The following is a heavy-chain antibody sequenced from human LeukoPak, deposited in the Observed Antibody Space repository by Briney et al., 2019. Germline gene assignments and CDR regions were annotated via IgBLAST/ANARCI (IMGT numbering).Heavy chain of an antibody. J-gene: IGHJ4*02. CDR2: IYYSGST. Sequence: PSETLSLTCTVSGGSISSYYWSWIRQPPGKGLEWIGYIYYSGSTNYNPSLKSRATISVDTSKNQFSLKLSSVTAADTAVYYCASMATYGDYLFDYWGQGTLVTVSS. V-gene: IGHV4-59*01. D-gene: IGHD4-17*01. CDR1: GGSISSYY. CDR3: ASMATYGDYLFDY.